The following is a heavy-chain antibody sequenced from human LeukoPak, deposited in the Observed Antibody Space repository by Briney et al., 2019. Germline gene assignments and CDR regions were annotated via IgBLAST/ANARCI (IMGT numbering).Heavy chain of an antibody. J-gene: IGHJ4*02. D-gene: IGHD6-19*01. CDR1: GFSLSTSGMC. Sequence: SGPTLVNPTQTLTLTRTFSGFSLSTSGMCVSWIRQPPGKALEWPARIDWDDDKYYSTSLKTRLTISNDTSKNQVVLTMTNIDPVKKAPYYGARIPFLGIAMAGSDYWGQGTLVTVSS. V-gene: IGHV2-70*11. CDR2: IDWDDDK. CDR3: ARIPFLGIAMAGSDY.